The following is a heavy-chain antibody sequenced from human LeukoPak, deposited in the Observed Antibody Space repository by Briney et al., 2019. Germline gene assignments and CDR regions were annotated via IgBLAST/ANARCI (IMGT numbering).Heavy chain of an antibody. J-gene: IGHJ6*03. D-gene: IGHD3-3*01. CDR2: VYTSGST. CDR1: GDSISSGSYY. V-gene: IGHV4-61*02. Sequence: SETLSLTCTVSGDSISSGSYYWSWIRQPAGKGLEWIGRVYTSGSTHYNPSLKSRVTISVDTSKNQFSLKLSSVTAADTAVYYCARIQGGYDFWSGYPYYYYYYMDVWGKGTTVTVSS. CDR3: ARIQGGYDFWSGYPYYYYYYMDV.